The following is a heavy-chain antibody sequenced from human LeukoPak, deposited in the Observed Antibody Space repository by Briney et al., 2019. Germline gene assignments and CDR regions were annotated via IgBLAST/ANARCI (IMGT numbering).Heavy chain of an antibody. J-gene: IGHJ3*02. CDR3: AKDSEVRYDYVWGSYSPRAFDI. CDR1: GFTFSDYY. Sequence: GWSLRLSCAASGFTFSDYYMSWIRQAPGKGLEWVSSISSRSCYIYYADSVKGRFTISRDNAKNSLYLQMNSLRAEDTAVYYCAKDSEVRYDYVWGSYSPRAFDIWGQGTMVTVSS. D-gene: IGHD3-16*01. CDR2: ISSRSCYI. V-gene: IGHV3-11*05.